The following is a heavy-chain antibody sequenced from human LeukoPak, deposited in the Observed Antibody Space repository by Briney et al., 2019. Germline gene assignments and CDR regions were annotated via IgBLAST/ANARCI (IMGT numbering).Heavy chain of an antibody. Sequence: GGSLRLSCSVSGFTFSTYVMHWVRQAPGKGLEYVSAISSNGDNTYYADSVKGRFTTSRDNSKNTLYLQMSSLRADDTAVCYCVRGTGYWGQGTLVTVSS. CDR3: VRGTGY. CDR1: GFTFSTYV. J-gene: IGHJ4*02. V-gene: IGHV3-64D*06. CDR2: ISSNGDNT.